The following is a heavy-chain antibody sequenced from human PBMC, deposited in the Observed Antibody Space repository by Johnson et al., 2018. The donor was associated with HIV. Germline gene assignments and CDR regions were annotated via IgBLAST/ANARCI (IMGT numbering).Heavy chain of an antibody. Sequence: VQVVESGGGLVQPGGSLRLSCAASGFTFSSYAMSWVRQAPGKGLAWVSYISSSGSTIYYADSVKGRFTISRDNAKNSLYLQMNSLRAGDTAVYDWARVGRGSGYYRDAFDIWGRGTMVTVSS. V-gene: IGHV3-48*04. J-gene: IGHJ3*02. D-gene: IGHD3-22*01. CDR2: ISSSGSTI. CDR3: ARVGRGSGYYRDAFDI. CDR1: GFTFSSYA.